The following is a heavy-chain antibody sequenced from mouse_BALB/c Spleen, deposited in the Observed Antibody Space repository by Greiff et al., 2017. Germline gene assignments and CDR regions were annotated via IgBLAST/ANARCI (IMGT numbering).Heavy chain of an antibody. CDR3: ARSAMITTTAFAY. Sequence: EVKVVESGGGLVQPGGSRKLSCAASGFTFSSFGMHWVRQAPEKGLEWVAYISSGSSTIYYADTVKGRFTISRDNPKNTLFLQMTSLRSEDTAMYYCARSAMITTTAFAYWGQGTLVTVSA. CDR1: GFTFSSFG. J-gene: IGHJ3*01. D-gene: IGHD2-4*01. CDR2: ISSGSSTI. V-gene: IGHV5-17*02.